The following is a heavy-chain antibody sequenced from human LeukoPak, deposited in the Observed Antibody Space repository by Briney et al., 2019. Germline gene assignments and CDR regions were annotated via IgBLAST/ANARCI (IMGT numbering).Heavy chain of an antibody. D-gene: IGHD3-22*01. Sequence: SETLSLTCTVSGGSISSSSYYWGWIRQPPGKGLEWIGSIYYSGSTYYNPSLKSRVTISVDTSKNQFSLKLSSVTAADTAVYYCARVTYDSRAGGDYWGQGTLVTVSS. CDR1: GGSISSSSYY. CDR3: ARVTYDSRAGGDY. J-gene: IGHJ4*02. V-gene: IGHV4-39*07. CDR2: IYYSGST.